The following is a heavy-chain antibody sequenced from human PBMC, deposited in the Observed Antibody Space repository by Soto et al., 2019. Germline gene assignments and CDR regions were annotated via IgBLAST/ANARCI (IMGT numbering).Heavy chain of an antibody. Sequence: SLRLSCASSGLTFSNYGMHWVRQAPGKGLEWVAVISNDGINKNYADSVKGRFTISRDNSRNTLYLQMNSLRAEDTAVYYCAKDRVQIWLYVGIFDDWGQGTMVTVSS. CDR3: AKDRVQIWLYVGIFDD. CDR1: GLTFSNYG. CDR2: ISNDGINK. J-gene: IGHJ4*02. V-gene: IGHV3-30*18. D-gene: IGHD5-18*01.